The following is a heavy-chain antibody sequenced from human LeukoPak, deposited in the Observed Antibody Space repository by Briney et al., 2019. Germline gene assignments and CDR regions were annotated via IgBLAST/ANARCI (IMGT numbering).Heavy chain of an antibody. CDR2: IYYSGST. Sequence: SETLSLTCTVSGGSISSSSYYWGWIRQPPGKGLEWIGSIYYSGSTYYNPSLKSRVTISVDKSKNQFSLKLSSVTAADTAVYYCARRVITMVRGAIDYWGQGTLVTVSS. V-gene: IGHV4-39*07. CDR1: GGSISSSSYY. J-gene: IGHJ4*02. CDR3: ARRVITMVRGAIDY. D-gene: IGHD3-10*01.